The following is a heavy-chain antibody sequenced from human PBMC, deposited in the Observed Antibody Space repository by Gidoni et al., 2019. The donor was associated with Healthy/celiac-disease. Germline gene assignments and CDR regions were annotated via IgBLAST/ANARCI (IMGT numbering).Heavy chain of an antibody. D-gene: IGHD6-13*01. CDR3: TLKFRSWYSRAEYFQH. V-gene: IGHV3-49*03. J-gene: IGHJ1*01. CDR2: IRSKAYGGTT. Sequence: EVQLVESGGGLVQPGRSLRLSCTASGFTFGDYAMSWFRQAPGKGLEWVGFIRSKAYGGTTEYAASVKGRFTISRDDSKSIAYLQMNSLKTEDTAVYYCTLKFRSWYSRAEYFQHWGQGTLVTVSS. CDR1: GFTFGDYA.